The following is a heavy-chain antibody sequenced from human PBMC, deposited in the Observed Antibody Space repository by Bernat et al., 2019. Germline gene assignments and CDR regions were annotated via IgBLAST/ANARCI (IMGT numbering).Heavy chain of an antibody. CDR2: ISSSSSYT. CDR3: ARLVEGWYFDY. CDR1: GFTFSDYY. J-gene: IGHJ4*02. D-gene: IGHD6-13*01. Sequence: QVQLVESGRGLVKPGGSLRLSCAASGFTFSDYYMSWIRQAPGKGLEWVSYISSSSSYTNYADSVKGRFTISRDNAKNSLYLQMNSLRAEDTAVYYCARLVEGWYFDYWGQGTLVTVSS. V-gene: IGHV3-11*05.